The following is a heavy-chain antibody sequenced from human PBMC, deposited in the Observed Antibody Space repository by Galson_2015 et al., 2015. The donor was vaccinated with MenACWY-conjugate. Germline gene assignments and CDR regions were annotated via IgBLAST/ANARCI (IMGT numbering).Heavy chain of an antibody. CDR2: INTNPGNP. J-gene: IGHJ3*02. Sequence: WMGWINTNPGNPTYGQGFAGRFVLSLDTSVSTAYLQISSLKAEDTAVYYCAREGIRVDDDAFDIWGQGTMVTVSS. V-gene: IGHV7-4-1*02. CDR3: AREGIRVDDDAFDI. D-gene: IGHD3-3*01.